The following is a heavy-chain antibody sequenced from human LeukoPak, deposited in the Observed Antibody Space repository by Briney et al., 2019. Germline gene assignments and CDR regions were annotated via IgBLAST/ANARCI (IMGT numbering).Heavy chain of an antibody. J-gene: IGHJ3*02. V-gene: IGHV3-30*02. CDR1: GFTFSSYG. CDR2: IRYDGSNK. Sequence: GRSLRLSCAASGFTFSSYGMHWVRQAPGKGLEWVAFIRYDGSNKYYADSVKGRFTISRDNSKNTLYLQMNSLRAEDTAVYYCATLTLDYYDSSGYYYGGRAFDIWGQGTMVTVSS. D-gene: IGHD3-22*01. CDR3: ATLTLDYYDSSGYYYGGRAFDI.